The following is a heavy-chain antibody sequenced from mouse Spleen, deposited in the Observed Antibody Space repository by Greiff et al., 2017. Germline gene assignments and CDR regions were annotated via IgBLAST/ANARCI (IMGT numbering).Heavy chain of an antibody. D-gene: IGHD1-2*01. CDR2: ISYDGSN. CDR3: ARGGYYGPYAMDY. CDR1: GYSITSGYY. V-gene: IGHV3-6*01. Sequence: EVHLVESGPGLVKPSQSLSLTCSVTGYSITSGYYWNWIRQFPGNKLEWMGYISYDGSNNYNPSLKNRISITRDTSKNQFFLKLNSVTTEDTATYYCARGGYYGPYAMDYWGQGTSVTVSS. J-gene: IGHJ4*01.